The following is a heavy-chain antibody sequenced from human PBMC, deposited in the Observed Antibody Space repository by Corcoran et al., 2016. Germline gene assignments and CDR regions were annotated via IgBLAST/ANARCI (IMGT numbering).Heavy chain of an antibody. Sequence: EVQLVESGGGLIQPGGSLRLSCAASGFTVSSNYMSWVRQAPGKGPEWVSVIYSGGSTYYADSVKGRFTISRDNSKNTLYLQMNSLRAEDTAVYYCAREETAVAGAFDYWGQGTLVTVSS. V-gene: IGHV3-53*01. CDR2: IYSGGST. CDR1: GFTVSSNY. J-gene: IGHJ4*02. CDR3: AREETAVAGAFDY. D-gene: IGHD6-19*01.